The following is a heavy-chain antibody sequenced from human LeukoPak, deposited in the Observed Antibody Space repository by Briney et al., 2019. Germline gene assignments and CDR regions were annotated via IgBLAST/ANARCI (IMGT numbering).Heavy chain of an antibody. CDR2: TYYSGST. CDR1: NGSISSDY. Sequence: SETLSLTCTVSNGSISSDYWTWIRQPPGKGLEWIGYTYYSGSTKYNPSLESRATISLDTSRNQFSLKLTSMTAADTAVYYCARLTTRPGGIRPLIMDFWGQGTLVTVSS. D-gene: IGHD3-10*01. J-gene: IGHJ4*02. V-gene: IGHV4-59*01. CDR3: ARLTTRPGGIRPLIMDF.